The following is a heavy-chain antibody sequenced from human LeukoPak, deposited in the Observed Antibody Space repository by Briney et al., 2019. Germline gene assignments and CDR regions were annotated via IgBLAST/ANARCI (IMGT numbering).Heavy chain of an antibody. Sequence: ASVKVSCKASGYTFTSYDINWVRQATGQGLEWMGWMNPNSGNTGYAQKLQGRVTMTTDTSTSTAYMELRSLRSDDTAVYYCAREYDFWSGYYDYWGQGTLVTVSS. CDR1: GYTFTSYD. V-gene: IGHV1-8*01. D-gene: IGHD3-3*01. CDR3: AREYDFWSGYYDY. CDR2: MNPNSGNT. J-gene: IGHJ4*02.